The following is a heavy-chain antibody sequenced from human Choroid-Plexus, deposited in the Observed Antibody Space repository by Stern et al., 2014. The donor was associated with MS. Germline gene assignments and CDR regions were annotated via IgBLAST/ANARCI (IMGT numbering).Heavy chain of an antibody. CDR2: VSYDGSNK. V-gene: IGHV3-30*18. D-gene: IGHD2/OR15-2a*01. CDR3: AKDRQYLTYFFDH. Sequence: QLVQSGGGVVQPGRPLRLYCVASGFTFGSCAMHWVRQAPGKGLEWVAGVSYDGSNKYYADSVKGRFTISRDNSQNTLYMQMSSLRPEDTAVYYCAKDRQYLTYFFDHWGQGSLVTVSS. CDR1: GFTFGSCA. J-gene: IGHJ5*02.